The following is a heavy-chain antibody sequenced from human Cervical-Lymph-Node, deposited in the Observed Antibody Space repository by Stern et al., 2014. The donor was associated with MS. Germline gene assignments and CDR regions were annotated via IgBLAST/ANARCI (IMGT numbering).Heavy chain of an antibody. V-gene: IGHV3-30*03. CDR2: NSYDGNHK. D-gene: IGHD2-8*01. Sequence: VQLVESGGAVVQPGRSLRLSCAASGFTFSRYGMHWVRQAPGKGLEWVTVNSYDGNHKFYAASVKGRFTISRDNSKNTLHLQMNSVTPDDTAIYYCARDYEDTSMLFDHWGQGTLVTVSS. CDR1: GFTFSRYG. J-gene: IGHJ4*02. CDR3: ARDYEDTSMLFDH.